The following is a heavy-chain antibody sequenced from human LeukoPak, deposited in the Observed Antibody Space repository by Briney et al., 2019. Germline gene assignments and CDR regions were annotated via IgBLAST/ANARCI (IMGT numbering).Heavy chain of an antibody. Sequence: PSETLSLTCTVSGGSISSYYWSWLRQPPGKGLEWIGYIYYSGSTNYNPSLKSRVTISVDTSKNQFSLKLTSVTAADTAVYYCARTRGWELRVDSAFDIWGQGTMVTVSS. V-gene: IGHV4-59*08. D-gene: IGHD1-26*01. J-gene: IGHJ3*02. CDR2: IYYSGST. CDR1: GGSISSYY. CDR3: ARTRGWELRVDSAFDI.